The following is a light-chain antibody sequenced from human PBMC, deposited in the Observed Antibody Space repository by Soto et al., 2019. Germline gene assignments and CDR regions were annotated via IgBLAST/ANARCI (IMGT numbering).Light chain of an antibody. J-gene: IGKJ4*01. CDR2: DAS. CDR3: HKFCRYQQS. V-gene: IGKV3-20*01. Sequence: EVVLTPSPGTLSLPPGERATLSCRASQTLRNNYLAWYQQKPGQAPRLLIYDASISATGIPDSFSGGGSGAEFTLTIRSLEPEAVAVNYCHKFCRYQQSFGGGA. CDR1: QTLRNNY.